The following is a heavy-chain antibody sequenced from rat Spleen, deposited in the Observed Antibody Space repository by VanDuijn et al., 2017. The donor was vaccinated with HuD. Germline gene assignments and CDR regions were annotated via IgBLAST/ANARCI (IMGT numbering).Heavy chain of an antibody. D-gene: IGHD4-3*01. CDR2: ISTGGGNT. CDR3: VREELGVRD. V-gene: IGHV5-19*01. Sequence: EVQLVESGGGLVQPGRSLKLSCAASGFTFSNYGLHWIRQAPNKGLEWVASISTGGGNTYYRDSVKGRFTVSRDNAESTLYLQMNRLRSEDTAIYYCVREELGVRDWGQGVIVTVSS. J-gene: IGHJ2*01. CDR1: GFTFSNYG.